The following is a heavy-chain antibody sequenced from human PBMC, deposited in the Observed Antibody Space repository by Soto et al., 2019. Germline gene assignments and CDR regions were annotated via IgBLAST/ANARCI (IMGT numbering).Heavy chain of an antibody. Sequence: SETLSLTCAVYGGSFSGYYWSWIRQPPGKGLEWIGEINHSGSTNYNPSLKSRVTISVDTSKNQFSLKLSSVTAADTAVYYCAMGGDFAVGELRMYGMDVWGQGTTVTVSS. V-gene: IGHV4-34*01. CDR1: GGSFSGYY. J-gene: IGHJ6*02. D-gene: IGHD3-16*01. CDR2: INHSGST. CDR3: AMGGDFAVGELRMYGMDV.